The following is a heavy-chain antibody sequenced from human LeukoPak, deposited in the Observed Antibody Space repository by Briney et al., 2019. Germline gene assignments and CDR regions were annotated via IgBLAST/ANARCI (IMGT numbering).Heavy chain of an antibody. CDR3: AKSPHTAGGSWDYFDY. CDR2: ISWNSGSI. D-gene: IGHD6-13*01. V-gene: IGHV3-9*01. CDR1: GFTFGDYA. J-gene: IGHJ4*02. Sequence: GGSLRLSCAASGFTFGDYAMHWVQQAPGKGLEWVSGISWNSGSIGYADSVKGRFTISRDNAKNSLYLQMNGLRAEDTALYYCAKSPHTAGGSWDYFDYWGQGTLVTVSS.